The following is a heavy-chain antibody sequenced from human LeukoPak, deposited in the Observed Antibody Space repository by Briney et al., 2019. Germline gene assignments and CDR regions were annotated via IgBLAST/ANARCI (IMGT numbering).Heavy chain of an antibody. J-gene: IGHJ5*02. CDR3: AKNGQSGFSFDP. Sequence: PSETLSLTCTVSGYSISSGYYWSWIRQPPGKGLEWIGEGSESGGTKFNPSLRSRVTISADTSRNQFSLKVKSVTAADTAVYYCAKNGQSGFSFDPWGQGTLVTVSS. V-gene: IGHV4-38-2*02. CDR2: GSESGGT. D-gene: IGHD3-3*01. CDR1: GYSISSGYY.